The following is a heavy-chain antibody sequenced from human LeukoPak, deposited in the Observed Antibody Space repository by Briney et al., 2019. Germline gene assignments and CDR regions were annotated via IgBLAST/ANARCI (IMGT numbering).Heavy chain of an antibody. Sequence: PGRSLRLSCAASGFTFSSYGVHWVRQAPGKGLEWVAVIWYDGSNKYYADSVKGRFTISRDNSKNTLYLQMNSLRAEDTAVYYCAREPYRRAPNYYYYGMDVWGQGTTVTVSS. J-gene: IGHJ6*02. D-gene: IGHD1-14*01. V-gene: IGHV3-33*01. CDR2: IWYDGSNK. CDR3: AREPYRRAPNYYYYGMDV. CDR1: GFTFSSYG.